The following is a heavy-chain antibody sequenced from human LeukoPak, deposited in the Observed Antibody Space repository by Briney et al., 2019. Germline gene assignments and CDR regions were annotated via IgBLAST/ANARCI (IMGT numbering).Heavy chain of an antibody. J-gene: IGHJ6*02. CDR1: GFTVSDNH. CDR3: ARDLRRPAFYYYGMDV. Sequence: GGSLRLSCAASGFTVSDNHMSWVRQAPGKGLEWVSVIYSGGSTYYADSAEGRFIISRDESKNTLFLQMNNLRAEDTAVYYCARDLRRPAFYYYGMDVWGQGTTVIVSS. CDR2: IYSGGST. V-gene: IGHV3-53*01.